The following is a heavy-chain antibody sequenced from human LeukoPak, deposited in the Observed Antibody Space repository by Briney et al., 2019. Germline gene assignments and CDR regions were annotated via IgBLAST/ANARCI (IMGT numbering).Heavy chain of an antibody. Sequence: ASVKVSCKASGYTFTSYDTNWVRQATGQGREGMGWMNPNSGNTGYAQKFQGRVTMTRNTSISTAYKELSSLRSEDTAVYYCARDWRSGAIFGLPGTNWFDPWGQGTLVTVSS. CDR2: MNPNSGNT. CDR3: ARDWRSGAIFGLPGTNWFDP. J-gene: IGHJ5*02. D-gene: IGHD3/OR15-3a*01. V-gene: IGHV1-8*01. CDR1: GYTFTSYD.